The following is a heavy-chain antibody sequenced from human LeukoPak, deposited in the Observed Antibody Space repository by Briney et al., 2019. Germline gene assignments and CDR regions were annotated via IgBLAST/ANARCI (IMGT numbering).Heavy chain of an antibody. CDR2: ISSSSSYI. J-gene: IGHJ4*02. CDR1: GLTFSSYS. V-gene: IGHV3-21*01. CDR3: ARGGFEKQWLPPHY. Sequence: GGSLRLSCAASGLTFSSYSMNWVRQAPGKGLEWVSSISSSSSYIYYADSVKGRFTISRDNAKNSLYLQMNSLRAEDTAVYYCARGGFEKQWLPPHYWGQGTLVTVSS. D-gene: IGHD6-19*01.